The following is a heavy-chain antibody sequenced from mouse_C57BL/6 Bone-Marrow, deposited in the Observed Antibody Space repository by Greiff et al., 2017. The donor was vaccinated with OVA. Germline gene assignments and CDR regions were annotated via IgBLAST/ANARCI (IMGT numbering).Heavy chain of an antibody. CDR2: IHPNSGST. J-gene: IGHJ2*01. CDR3: ARLGDWDFDY. D-gene: IGHD4-1*01. CDR1: GYTFTSYW. Sequence: VQLQQSGAELVQPGASVKLSCKASGYTFTSYWMHWVKQRPGQGLEWIGMIHPNSGSTNYNEKFKSKATLTVDKSSSTAYMQLSSLTSEDSAVYYCARLGDWDFDYWGQGTTLTVSS. V-gene: IGHV1-64*01.